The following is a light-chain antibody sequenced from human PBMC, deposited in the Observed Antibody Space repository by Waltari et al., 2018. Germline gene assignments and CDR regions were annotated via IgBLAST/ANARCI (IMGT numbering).Light chain of an antibody. V-gene: IGKV1-39*01. CDR3: QQSYSSPWT. CDR2: TAS. CDR1: QSISDY. J-gene: IGKJ1*01. Sequence: IQMTQSPPALSASVGDRVAITCRASQSISDYLHWYQQKPGKAPRVLIYTASSLQRGVPTRFSGSGSGTECTLTISTLQPEDAATYYCQQSYSSPWTFGQGTKVEIK.